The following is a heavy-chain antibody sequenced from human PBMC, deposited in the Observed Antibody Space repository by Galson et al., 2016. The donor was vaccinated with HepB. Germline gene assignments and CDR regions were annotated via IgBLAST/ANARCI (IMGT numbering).Heavy chain of an antibody. CDR3: ARLYYDYVWGSYRESHFDS. CDR2: ISKAGGTI. J-gene: IGHJ4*02. D-gene: IGHD3-16*02. Sequence: SLRLSCAASGFTFSSYAIHWVRQAPGKGLEWVAGISKAGGTIYYVDSVKGRFTISRGNSQNILYLQMNSLRAEDTAVYYCARLYYDYVWGSYRESHFDSWGQGTLVTVSS. CDR1: GFTFSSYA. V-gene: IGHV3-30*03.